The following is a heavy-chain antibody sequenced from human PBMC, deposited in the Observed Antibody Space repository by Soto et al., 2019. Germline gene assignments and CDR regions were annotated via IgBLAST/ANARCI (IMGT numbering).Heavy chain of an antibody. CDR2: ISAYNGNT. D-gene: IGHD3-22*01. V-gene: IGHV1-18*01. Sequence: AVKVSCKASGYTFTSYGISWVRQAPGQGLEWMGWISAYNGNTNYAQKLQGRVTMTTDTSTSTAYMELRSLRSDDTAVYYCARVEAYYYDSSGENWFDPWGQGTLVPVFS. J-gene: IGHJ5*02. CDR1: GYTFTSYG. CDR3: ARVEAYYYDSSGENWFDP.